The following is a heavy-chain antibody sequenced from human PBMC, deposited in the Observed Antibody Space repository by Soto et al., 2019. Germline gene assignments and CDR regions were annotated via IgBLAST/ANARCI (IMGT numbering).Heavy chain of an antibody. D-gene: IGHD6-13*01. CDR2: IDPSDAYT. V-gene: IGHV5-10-1*01. CDR3: ARLVQRSPGDYYYGMDV. Sequence: LGESLQISCKGSGYSFTSYWISWVLQMPGKGLEWMGRIDPSDAYTNYSPSFQGHVTISADKSISTAYLQWSSLKASDTAMYYCARLVQRSPGDYYYGMDVWGQGTTVTVSS. J-gene: IGHJ6*02. CDR1: GYSFTSYW.